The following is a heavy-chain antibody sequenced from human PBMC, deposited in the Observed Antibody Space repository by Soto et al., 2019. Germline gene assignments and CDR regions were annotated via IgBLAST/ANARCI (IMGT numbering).Heavy chain of an antibody. CDR3: ARLGAHHQSLDP. CDR2: IYYSGNI. J-gene: IGHJ5*02. Sequence: SETLSLTCTVSGGSISSSTYYWGWIRQPPGKGLEWIGSIYYSGNIYHNPSLKSRVTMSIDTSRKQFSLKVSSVSAADTAVYYFARLGAHHQSLDPWGPGTLVPVSS. V-gene: IGHV4-39*01. CDR1: GGSISSSTYY. D-gene: IGHD2-2*01.